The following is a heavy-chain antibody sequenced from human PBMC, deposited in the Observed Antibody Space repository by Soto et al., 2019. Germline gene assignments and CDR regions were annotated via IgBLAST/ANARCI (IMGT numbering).Heavy chain of an antibody. J-gene: IGHJ4*02. CDR1: GFSFNSFN. V-gene: IGHV3-21*01. CDR2: ISVSGDNI. Sequence: PGGSLRLSCSASGFSFNSFNMNWIRRAPGRGLERVASISVSGDNIYYGDSVQGRFTISRDNSKRSVFLDLSSLRVEDTAVYYCARDLGLLKSLFDYWGQGTLVTVSS. D-gene: IGHD3-16*01. CDR3: ARDLGLLKSLFDY.